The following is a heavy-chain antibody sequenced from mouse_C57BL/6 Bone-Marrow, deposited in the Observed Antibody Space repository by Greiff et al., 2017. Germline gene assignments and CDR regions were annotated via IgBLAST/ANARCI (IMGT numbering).Heavy chain of an antibody. J-gene: IGHJ4*01. Sequence: EVQLQQSGAELVRPGASVKLSCTASGFNIKDDYMHWVKQRPEPGLEWIGWIDPENGDTEYASKFPGTATITADTSSNTAYLQLSSLTSEDTAVYYCTTEGGLRRGYYAMDYWGQGTSVTVSS. CDR2: IDPENGDT. CDR1: GFNIKDDY. CDR3: TTEGGLRRGYYAMDY. D-gene: IGHD2-4*01. V-gene: IGHV14-4*01.